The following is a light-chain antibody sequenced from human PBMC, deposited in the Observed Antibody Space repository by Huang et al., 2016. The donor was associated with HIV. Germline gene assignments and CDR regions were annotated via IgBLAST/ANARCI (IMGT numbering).Light chain of an antibody. J-gene: IGKJ1*01. CDR2: KSS. Sequence: DIQMTQSPSTLSASVGDRVTITCRASQSISYWFAWYQQKPGKAPNLLIYKSSSLQSGVPSRFSGSGSGTEFTLTISSLQPDDFASYYCQQYHSYSWTFGQGTKVEIK. CDR3: QQYHSYSWT. CDR1: QSISYW. V-gene: IGKV1-5*03.